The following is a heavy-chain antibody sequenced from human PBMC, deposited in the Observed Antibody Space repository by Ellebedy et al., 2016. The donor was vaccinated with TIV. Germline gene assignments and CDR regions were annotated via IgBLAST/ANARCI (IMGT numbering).Heavy chain of an antibody. J-gene: IGHJ4*02. Sequence: GESLKISCVVSGFSFSSYGMHWVRQAPGKGLGGVAVLWYDGSNDYYAASVKGRFTISRYNSKNTLHLQMNSLRVEDTDVYYCASAVVTSWTGAAYWGQGTLVSVSS. CDR1: GFSFSSYG. CDR2: LWYDGSND. D-gene: IGHD3/OR15-3a*01. CDR3: ASAVVTSWTGAAY. V-gene: IGHV3-33*08.